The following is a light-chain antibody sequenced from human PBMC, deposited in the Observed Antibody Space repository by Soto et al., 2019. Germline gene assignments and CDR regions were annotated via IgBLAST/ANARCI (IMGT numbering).Light chain of an antibody. Sequence: EVLSTQSPVTLSLSPGERATLSCRASQSVSGYLSWYQQKPGQAPRLLIFDATNRATGVPVRFSGSGSGTDFTLTISSLEPEDFAVYYCQQRDSGPPYNFGQGTKLEIK. CDR2: DAT. J-gene: IGKJ2*01. CDR3: QQRDSGPPYN. V-gene: IGKV3-11*01. CDR1: QSVSGY.